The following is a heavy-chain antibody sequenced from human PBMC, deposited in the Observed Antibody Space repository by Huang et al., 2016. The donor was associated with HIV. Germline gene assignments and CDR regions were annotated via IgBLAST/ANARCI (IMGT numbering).Heavy chain of an antibody. CDR2: IIPIFGTT. CDR1: EGPFSSYS. Sequence: VHLIQSGAEVKKTGSSVRVYCRASEGPFSSYSIGGMPQAPGPGFGWMGGIIPIFGTTTYAQKCQGRVSVAADESTCTAYMDLNSLRSEDTAVYYCARAALVNNQYFDYWGQGTLVTVSS. J-gene: IGHJ4*02. D-gene: IGHD5-18*01. V-gene: IGHV1-69*13. CDR3: ARAALVNNQYFDY.